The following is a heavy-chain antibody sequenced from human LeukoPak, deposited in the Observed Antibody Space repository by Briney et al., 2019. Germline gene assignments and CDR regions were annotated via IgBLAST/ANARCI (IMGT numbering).Heavy chain of an antibody. CDR3: AGRCSSHLFGAFDI. Sequence: SVKVSCKASGGTFSSYAISWVRQAPGQGLEWMGRIIPILGIANYAQKFQGRVTITADKSTSTAYMELSSLRSEDTAVYYCAGRCSSHLFGAFDIWGQGTMVTVSS. CDR2: IIPILGIA. D-gene: IGHD6-6*01. V-gene: IGHV1-69*04. CDR1: GGTFSSYA. J-gene: IGHJ3*02.